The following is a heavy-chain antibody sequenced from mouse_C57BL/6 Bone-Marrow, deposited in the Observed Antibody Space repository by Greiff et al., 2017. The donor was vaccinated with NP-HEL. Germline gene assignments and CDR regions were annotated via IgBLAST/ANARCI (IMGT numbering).Heavy chain of an antibody. Sequence: EVKLQESGPGLVKPSQSLSLTCSVTGYSITSGYYWNWIRQFPGNKLEWMGYISYDGSNNYNPSLKNRISITRDTSTNQFFLKLNSVTTEDTATYYCARALLLYYFDYWGQGTTLTVSS. V-gene: IGHV3-6*01. D-gene: IGHD1-1*02. CDR2: ISYDGSN. CDR3: ARALLLYYFDY. J-gene: IGHJ2*01. CDR1: GYSITSGYY.